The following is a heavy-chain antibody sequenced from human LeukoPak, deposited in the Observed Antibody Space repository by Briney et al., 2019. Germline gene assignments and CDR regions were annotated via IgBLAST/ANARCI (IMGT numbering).Heavy chain of an antibody. D-gene: IGHD3-9*01. J-gene: IGHJ6*02. CDR3: AREEGILTGYYGMDV. CDR1: GYSFIGYH. V-gene: IGHV1-2*02. Sequence: GASVKVSCKASGYSFIGYHMHWVRQAPGQGLEWMGWTNPNTGGTKYAQKFQGRVTMTRDTSISTAYMELSRLRSDDTAVYYCAREEGILTGYYGMDVWGQGTTVTVSS. CDR2: TNPNTGGT.